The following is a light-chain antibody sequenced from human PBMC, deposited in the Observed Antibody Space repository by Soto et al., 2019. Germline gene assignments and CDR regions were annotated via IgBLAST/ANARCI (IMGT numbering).Light chain of an antibody. J-gene: IGKJ1*01. V-gene: IGKV3-20*01. CDR3: QQYGSSPWT. CDR1: QSVSSSY. CDR2: GAS. Sequence: EIVLTQSPGTLSLSPGERVTLSCRASQSVSSSYLAWYQQKPGQAPMLLIYGASSRATGIPDRFSGSGSGTDFTLTISRLEPEDCAVYYCQQYGSSPWTFDQGTKVEIK.